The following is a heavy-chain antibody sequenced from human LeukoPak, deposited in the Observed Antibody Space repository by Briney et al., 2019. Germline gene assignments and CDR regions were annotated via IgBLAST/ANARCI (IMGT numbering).Heavy chain of an antibody. CDR3: ARDVVVVPAAIHYGMEV. CDR2: INHSGRT. D-gene: IGHD2-2*01. V-gene: IGHV4-34*01. Sequence: LSETLSLTCAVYGGSFSDYFWGWIRQPPGKGLEWIGEINHSGRTYYNPSLKSRVTISVDTSKNQFPLNLSSVTAADTAVYYCARDVVVVPAAIHYGMEVWGQGTTVTVSS. CDR1: GGSFSDYF. J-gene: IGHJ6*02.